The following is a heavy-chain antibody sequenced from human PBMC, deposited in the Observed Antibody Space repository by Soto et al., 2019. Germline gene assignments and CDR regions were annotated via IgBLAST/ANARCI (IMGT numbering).Heavy chain of an antibody. V-gene: IGHV3-9*01. CDR2: ISWNSGSI. CDR3: AKLVGNRGVDY. J-gene: IGHJ4*02. D-gene: IGHD3-10*01. Sequence: EVQLVESGGGLVQPGRSLRLSCAASGFTFDDYAMHWVRQAPGKGLEWVSGISWNSGSIGYADSVKGRFTISRDNAKNPLYLQMNSLRAEDTALYYCAKLVGNRGVDYWGQGTLVTVSS. CDR1: GFTFDDYA.